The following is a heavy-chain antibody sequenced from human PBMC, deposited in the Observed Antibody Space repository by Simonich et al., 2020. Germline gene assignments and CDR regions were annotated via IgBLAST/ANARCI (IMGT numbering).Heavy chain of an antibody. CDR2: INPDRGGT. CDR1: GYTFTGYY. V-gene: IGHV1-2*02. J-gene: IGHJ3*02. Sequence: QVQLVQSGAEVKKPGASVKVSCKASGYTFTGYYMHWVRQAPGQGLEGMGWINPDRGGTNYAQKFQGRVTMTRDTSISTAYMELSRLRSDDTAVYYCARVRFEAFDIWGQGTMVTVSS. CDR3: ARVRFEAFDI.